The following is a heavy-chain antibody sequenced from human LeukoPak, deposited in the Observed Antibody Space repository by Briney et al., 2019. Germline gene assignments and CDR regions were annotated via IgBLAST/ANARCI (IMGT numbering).Heavy chain of an antibody. CDR3: AKGAYYHGSGRYFDY. CDR1: GFTFSSYA. Sequence: GGCLRLSCAASGFTFSSYAMNWVRQAPGKGLEWVSAIIGSGGATYYADSVKGRFTMSRDNSKNTLYLQMNSLRAEDTAVYYCAKGAYYHGSGRYFDYWGQGTLVTVSS. CDR2: IIGSGGAT. D-gene: IGHD3-10*01. J-gene: IGHJ4*02. V-gene: IGHV3-23*01.